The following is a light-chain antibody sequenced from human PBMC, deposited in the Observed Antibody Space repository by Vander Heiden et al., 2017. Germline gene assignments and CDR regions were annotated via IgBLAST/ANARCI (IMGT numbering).Light chain of an antibody. CDR2: GNS. J-gene: IGLJ2*01. CDR1: SSNIGAGYD. CDR3: QSYDSSLDVV. V-gene: IGLV1-40*01. Sequence: QSVLTQPPPVSGAPGQSVTISCTGSSSNIGAGYDVHWYQQLPGTAPKLLIYGNSNRPSGVPDRFSGSKSGTSASLAITGLQAEDEADYYCQSYDSSLDVVFGGGTKLTVL.